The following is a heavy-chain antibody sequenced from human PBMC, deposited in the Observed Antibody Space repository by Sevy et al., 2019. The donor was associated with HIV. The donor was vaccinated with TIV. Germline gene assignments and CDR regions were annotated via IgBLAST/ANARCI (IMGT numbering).Heavy chain of an antibody. CDR3: ARDRGAITISGNWFDP. CDR2: ISSSGSTI. V-gene: IGHV3-11*01. J-gene: IGHJ5*02. Sequence: GGSLRLSCAASGFTFSDYYMSWIRQAPGKGLEWVSYISSSGSTIYYADSVKGRFTISRDNAKNSLYLQMNSLRVEDTAVYYCARDRGAITISGNWFDPWGQGTLVTVSS. D-gene: IGHD3-3*01. CDR1: GFTFSDYY.